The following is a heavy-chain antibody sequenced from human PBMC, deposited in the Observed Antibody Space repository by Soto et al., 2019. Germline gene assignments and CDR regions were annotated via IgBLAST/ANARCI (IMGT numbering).Heavy chain of an antibody. V-gene: IGHV3-23*01. CDR3: ATGSGYYQYFDY. CDR1: GLTFSSYA. CDR2: ISGSGGIT. Sequence: SLFLSYAASGLTFSSYAMTRVRESPFKGLEWVSAISGSGGITYYSDSVKGRFTISRDNSKNTLYLQMNSLRAEDTAVYYCATGSGYYQYFDYWGQGTLVTVSS. D-gene: IGHD3-3*01. J-gene: IGHJ4*02.